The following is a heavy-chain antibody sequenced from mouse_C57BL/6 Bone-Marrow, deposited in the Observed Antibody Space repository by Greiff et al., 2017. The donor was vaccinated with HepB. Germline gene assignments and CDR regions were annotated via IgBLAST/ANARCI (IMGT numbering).Heavy chain of an antibody. D-gene: IGHD1-1*01. CDR3: TSDGRYFDV. Sequence: QVQLKESGAELVRPGASVTLSCKASGYTFTDYEMHWVKQTPVHGLEWIGAIDPETGGTAYNQKFKGKAILTADKSSSTAYMELRSLTSEDSAVYYCTSDGRYFDVWGTGTTVTVSS. V-gene: IGHV1-15*01. CDR1: GYTFTDYE. CDR2: IDPETGGT. J-gene: IGHJ1*03.